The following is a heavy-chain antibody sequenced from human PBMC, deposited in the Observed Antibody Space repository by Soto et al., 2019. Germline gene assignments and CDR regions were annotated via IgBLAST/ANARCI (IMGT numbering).Heavy chain of an antibody. J-gene: IGHJ6*02. Sequence: PGESLKISCKGSGYSFTSYWIGWVRQMPGKGLEWMGIIYPGDSETRYSPSFQGQVTISADKSISTAYLQWSSLKASDTAMYYCARSEYSSSSQSDYYGMDVWGQGTTVTVSS. CDR2: IYPGDSET. V-gene: IGHV5-51*01. CDR3: ARSEYSSSSQSDYYGMDV. CDR1: GYSFTSYW. D-gene: IGHD6-6*01.